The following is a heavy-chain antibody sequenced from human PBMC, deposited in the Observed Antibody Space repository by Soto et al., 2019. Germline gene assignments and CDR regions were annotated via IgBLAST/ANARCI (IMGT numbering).Heavy chain of an antibody. V-gene: IGHV3-74*01. J-gene: IGHJ6*03. Sequence: EVQLVESGGGLVQPGGSLRLSCAASGFTFSNYWMYWVRQAPGKGLVWVSRINSDGSVSSYADSVKGRLTISSDNFKNTLYLQMDSLRAEDTAVDYCARGDCVGGTCYSLAGSCYYYMDVWGKGTTVTVFS. CDR3: ARGDCVGGTCYSLAGSCYYYMDV. CDR2: INSDGSVS. CDR1: GFTFSNYW. D-gene: IGHD2-15*01.